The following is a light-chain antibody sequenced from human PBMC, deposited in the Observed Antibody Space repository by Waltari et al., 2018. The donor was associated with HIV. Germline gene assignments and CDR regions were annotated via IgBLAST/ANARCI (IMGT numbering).Light chain of an antibody. J-gene: IGKJ4*01. Sequence: IVLTQSPGTLSLSPGERATLSCRASQRVDSSYLAWYQQKPGQAPRLLIYGASSRATGIRDRFTGSGSGTDFTLSISRLDPEDFALYYCQQYNSSPFTFGGGTRVEIK. CDR2: GAS. V-gene: IGKV3-20*01. CDR1: QRVDSSY. CDR3: QQYNSSPFT.